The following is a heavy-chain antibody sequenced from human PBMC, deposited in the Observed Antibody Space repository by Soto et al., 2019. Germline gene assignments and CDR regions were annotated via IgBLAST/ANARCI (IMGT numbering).Heavy chain of an antibody. CDR1: GFTFSSFA. CDR3: ARDRGYSYHSYYFDY. CDR2: ISYDGNNK. V-gene: IGHV3-30-3*01. J-gene: IGHJ4*02. D-gene: IGHD5-18*01. Sequence: QVQLVESGGGVVQPGRSLRLSCAASGFTFSSFAMHWVRQAPGKGLEWVAVISYDGNNKYYADSVKGRFTISRDNSKNTLYLQMNSLRADDTAVYYCARDRGYSYHSYYFDYWGQGTLVTVSS.